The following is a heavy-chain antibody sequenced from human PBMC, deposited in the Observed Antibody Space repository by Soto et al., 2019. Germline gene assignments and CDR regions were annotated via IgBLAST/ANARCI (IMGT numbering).Heavy chain of an antibody. V-gene: IGHV4-30-2*01. CDR3: ARAAHDYLLRYYFDY. Sequence: QLQLQESGSGLVKPSQTLSLTCAVSGGSIGSGGYSWSWIRQPPGKGLEWIGYIYHSGSTYYNPSLTGRFTISVDRSKNQFSLKLSSVTAADTAVYYCARAAHDYLLRYYFDYWGQGTLVTVCS. CDR2: IYHSGST. D-gene: IGHD4-17*01. CDR1: GGSIGSGGYS. J-gene: IGHJ4*02.